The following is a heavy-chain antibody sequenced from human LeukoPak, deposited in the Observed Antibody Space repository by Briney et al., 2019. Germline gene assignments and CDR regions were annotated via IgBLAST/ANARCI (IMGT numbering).Heavy chain of an antibody. CDR1: GLTFSSYW. CDR2: INQDGREK. J-gene: IGHJ4*02. V-gene: IGHV3-7*01. Sequence: HPGGSLRLSCTVSGLTFSSYWMTWVRQVPGKGLQWVANINQDGREKYYMDSMKGRLNISRDNTENSVFLQLTSLRPEDTGIYFCAKGRDYGDFWGQGTLVAVSS. CDR3: AKGRDYGDF.